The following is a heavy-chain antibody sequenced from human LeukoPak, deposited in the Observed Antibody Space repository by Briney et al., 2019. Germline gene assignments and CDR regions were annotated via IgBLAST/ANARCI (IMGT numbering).Heavy chain of an antibody. CDR2: INPNSGGT. Sequence: ASVKVSCKGTGYNLIAYYMHCVRHAPGQGLEWMGRINPNSGGTNYAQKFQGRVTMTRDTSISTVYMELSSLRSEDTAVYYCARDQYFGPQDGDYQYYFDYWGQGTLVTVSS. V-gene: IGHV1-2*06. CDR3: ARDQYFGPQDGDYQYYFDY. D-gene: IGHD4-17*01. CDR1: GYNLIAYY. J-gene: IGHJ4*02.